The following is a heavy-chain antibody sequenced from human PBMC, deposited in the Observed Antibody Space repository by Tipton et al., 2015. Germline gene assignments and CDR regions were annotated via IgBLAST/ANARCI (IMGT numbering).Heavy chain of an antibody. D-gene: IGHD6-6*01. CDR2: IYYSGST. CDR3: AGGELGDFDS. J-gene: IGHJ4*02. V-gene: IGHV4-59*01. CDR1: GGSFSDYY. Sequence: TLSLTCTVSGGSFSDYYWSWIRQSPGEGLEWIGYIYYSGSTNYNPSLRSRVAMSMDTSKNQFSLKLSSVIAADTAVYYCAGGELGDFDSWGQGTLVTVSS.